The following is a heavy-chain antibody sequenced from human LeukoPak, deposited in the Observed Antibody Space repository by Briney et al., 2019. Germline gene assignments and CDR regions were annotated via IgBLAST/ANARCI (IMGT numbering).Heavy chain of an antibody. CDR2: INHSGST. CDR1: GGSFSGYY. CDR3: ARGAEGVAARTYYYYMDV. D-gene: IGHD6-6*01. Sequence: SETLSLTCAVYGGSFSGYYWSWIRQPPGKGLEWIGEINHSGSTNYNPSLKSRVTISVDTSKNQISLKLSSVTAADTVVYYCARGAEGVAARTYYYYMDVWGKGTTVTVSS. J-gene: IGHJ6*03. V-gene: IGHV4-34*01.